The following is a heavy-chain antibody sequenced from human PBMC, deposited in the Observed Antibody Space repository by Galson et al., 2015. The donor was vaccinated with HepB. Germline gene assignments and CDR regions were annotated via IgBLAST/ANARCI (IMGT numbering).Heavy chain of an antibody. V-gene: IGHV3-30*03. CDR3: TRPGYCSSTSRPGS. D-gene: IGHD2-2*01. Sequence: SLRLSCAASGFTFSSYGMHWVRQAPGKGPEWVAVISYHGSNKYYADSVKGRFTISRDNSKNTLYLQMNSLKTEDTAVYYCTRPGYCSSTSRPGSWGQGTLVTVSS. CDR2: ISYHGSNK. CDR1: GFTFSSYG. J-gene: IGHJ4*02.